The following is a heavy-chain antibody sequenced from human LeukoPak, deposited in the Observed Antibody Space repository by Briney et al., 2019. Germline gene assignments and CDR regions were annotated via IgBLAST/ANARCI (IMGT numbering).Heavy chain of an antibody. J-gene: IGHJ3*02. CDR2: IYYSGST. CDR3: ARHSWIQLWLRYPFDI. V-gene: IGHV4-39*01. D-gene: IGHD5-18*01. CDR1: GGSISSSSYY. Sequence: PSETLSLTCTVSGGSISSSSYYWSWIRQPPGKGLEWIGSIYYSGSTYYNPSLKSRVTISVDTSKNQFSLKLSSVTAADTAVYYCARHSWIQLWLRYPFDIWGQGTMVTVSS.